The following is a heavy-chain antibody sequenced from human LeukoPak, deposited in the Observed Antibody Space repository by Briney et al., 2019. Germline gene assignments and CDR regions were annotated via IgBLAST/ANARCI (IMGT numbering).Heavy chain of an antibody. V-gene: IGHV4-4*02. Sequence: SETLSLTCTVSGGSISSSNWWSWVRQPPGKGLECIGDIHHSGTTNYNPSLKSRVTISVDKSKNQFSLKLSSVTAADTAVYYCARRYFDSGGYSGRAFDIWGQGTMVTVSS. J-gene: IGHJ3*02. CDR1: GGSISSSNW. D-gene: IGHD3-22*01. CDR3: ARRYFDSGGYSGRAFDI. CDR2: IHHSGTT.